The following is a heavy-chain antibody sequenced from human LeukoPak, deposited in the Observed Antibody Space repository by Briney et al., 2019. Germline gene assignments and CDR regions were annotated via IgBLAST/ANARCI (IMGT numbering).Heavy chain of an antibody. CDR2: INPNSGGT. Sequence: GGSVKFSCKASGYTLTDYYMHWVRQAPGQGLEWMGWINPNSGGTNYVQKFQGWVTMTRDTSISTAYMELSRLRSDDTAVYYCARDNGDYIPGGYYYYGMDVWGQGTTVTVSS. J-gene: IGHJ6*02. D-gene: IGHD4-17*01. V-gene: IGHV1-2*04. CDR3: ARDNGDYIPGGYYYYGMDV. CDR1: GYTLTDYY.